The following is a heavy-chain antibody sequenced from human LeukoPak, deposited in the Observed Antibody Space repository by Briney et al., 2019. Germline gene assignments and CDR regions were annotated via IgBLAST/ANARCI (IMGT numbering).Heavy chain of an antibody. J-gene: IGHJ4*02. CDR2: IYYSGST. V-gene: IGHV4-39*02. Sequence: KPSETLSLTSTVSRGSISTRSYFGAWIRQPPGKGLEWIGSIYYSGSTYYNPSVENRVTISIDTSKNHFSLKLRSLSAADTSVYYCAKRDDSGGNLVDLWGQGTLVTVS. CDR3: AKRDDSGGNLVDL. CDR1: RGSISTRSYF. D-gene: IGHD3-22*01.